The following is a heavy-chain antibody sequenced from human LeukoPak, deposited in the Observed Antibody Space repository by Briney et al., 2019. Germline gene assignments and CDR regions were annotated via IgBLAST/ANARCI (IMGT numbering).Heavy chain of an antibody. CDR3: ARGALLWFGAKMEYYFDY. Sequence: SETLSLTCTVSGGSVSSSNYYWGWIRKPPGKGLEWIGSIYYSGNTYYNPSLKSRVTISVDTSKNQFSLKLSSVTAADTAVYYCARGALLWFGAKMEYYFDYWGQGTPLTVSS. J-gene: IGHJ4*02. CDR1: GGSVSSSNYY. V-gene: IGHV4-39*07. CDR2: IYYSGNT. D-gene: IGHD3-10*01.